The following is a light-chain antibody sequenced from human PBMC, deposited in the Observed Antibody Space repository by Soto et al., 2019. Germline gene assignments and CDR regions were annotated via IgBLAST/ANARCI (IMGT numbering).Light chain of an antibody. CDR2: RNN. Sequence: QSVLTQPPSVSGTPGQRVTISCSGSTSNIGSYYVYWYQQLPGTAPKLLIYRNNRRPSGVPDRFSGSKSGTSASLAISALRSEDEADYYCAAWDDSLSGLFGGGTKVTVL. CDR3: AAWDDSLSGL. V-gene: IGLV1-47*01. CDR1: TSNIGSYY. J-gene: IGLJ2*01.